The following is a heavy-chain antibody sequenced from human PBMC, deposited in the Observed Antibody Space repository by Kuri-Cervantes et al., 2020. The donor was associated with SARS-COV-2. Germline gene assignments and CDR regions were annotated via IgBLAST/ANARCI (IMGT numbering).Heavy chain of an antibody. Sequence: ASVKVSCKASGYTFTSYDINWVRQATGQGLEWMGWMNPNSGNTGYAQKFQGRVTITRNSSISTAYMELSSLRSEDTAVYYCAAYYDSSGYSPLAYWGQGTLDTVSS. CDR3: AAYYDSSGYSPLAY. J-gene: IGHJ4*02. V-gene: IGHV1-8*03. CDR1: GYTFTSYD. D-gene: IGHD3-22*01. CDR2: MNPNSGNT.